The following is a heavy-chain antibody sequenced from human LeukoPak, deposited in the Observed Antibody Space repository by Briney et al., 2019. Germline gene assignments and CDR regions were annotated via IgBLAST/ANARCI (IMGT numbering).Heavy chain of an antibody. D-gene: IGHD3-16*01. CDR3: ARDLGITDAFDI. V-gene: IGHV4-61*02. J-gene: IGHJ3*02. CDR2: IYTSGST. CDR1: GGSISSGSYY. Sequence: PSQTLSLTCTVSGGSISSGSYYWRWIRQPAGKGLEWIGRIYTSGSTNYNPSLKSRVTISVDTSKNQFSLKLSSVTAADTAVYYCARDLGITDAFDIWGQGTMVTVSS.